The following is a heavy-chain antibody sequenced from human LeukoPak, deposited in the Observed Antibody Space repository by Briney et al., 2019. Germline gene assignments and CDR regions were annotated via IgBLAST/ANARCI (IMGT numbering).Heavy chain of an antibody. V-gene: IGHV3-23*01. CDR3: AKGRHDYGGRFDY. Sequence: GGSLRLSCAASGFTFSSYAMSWVRQAPGKGLEWVSAISPSGDNTYYADPVKGRFTISRDNSKNTLYLQMNSLRAEDTAVYYCAKGRHDYGGRFDYWGQGTLVTVSS. D-gene: IGHD4-23*01. CDR2: ISPSGDNT. CDR1: GFTFSSYA. J-gene: IGHJ4*02.